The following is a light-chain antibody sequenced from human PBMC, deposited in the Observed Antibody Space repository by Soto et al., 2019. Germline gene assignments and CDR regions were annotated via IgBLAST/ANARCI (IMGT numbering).Light chain of an antibody. CDR2: LEGSGSY. CDR3: ETWDSNTHV. J-gene: IGLJ1*01. V-gene: IGLV4-60*03. CDR1: SGHSSYI. Sequence: QSVLTQSSSASASLGSSVKLTCTLSSGHSSYIIAWHQQQPGKAPRYLMKLEGSGSYNKGSGVPDRLSGSSSGADRYLTISNLQSEDEADYYCETWDSNTHVFGTGTKLTVL.